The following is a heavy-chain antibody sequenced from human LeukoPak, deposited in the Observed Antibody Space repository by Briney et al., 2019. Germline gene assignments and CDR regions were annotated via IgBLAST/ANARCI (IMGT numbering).Heavy chain of an antibody. Sequence: GRSLRLSCAASGFTFSSYAMHWVRQAPGKGLEWVAVISYDGSNKYYADSVKGRFTISRDNSKNTLYLQMNSLRAGDTAVYYCAREDWNYDGYFDYWGQGTLVTVSS. CDR1: GFTFSSYA. CDR3: AREDWNYDGYFDY. CDR2: ISYDGSNK. D-gene: IGHD1-7*01. J-gene: IGHJ4*02. V-gene: IGHV3-30-3*01.